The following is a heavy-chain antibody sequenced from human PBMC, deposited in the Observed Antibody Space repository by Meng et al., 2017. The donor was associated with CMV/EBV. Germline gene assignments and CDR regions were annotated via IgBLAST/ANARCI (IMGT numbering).Heavy chain of an antibody. J-gene: IGHJ4*02. CDR3: ARGEYSSAWYGGFVHY. Sequence: SGFTFTSYAMNWVRQAPGKGLEWVAAISYNSDTTYYADSVKGRFTISRENSKNTLFLQMNSLRDDDTAVYYCARGEYSSAWYGGFVHYWGQGTLVTVSP. V-gene: IGHV3-23*01. D-gene: IGHD6-19*01. CDR2: ISYNSDTT. CDR1: GFTFTSYA.